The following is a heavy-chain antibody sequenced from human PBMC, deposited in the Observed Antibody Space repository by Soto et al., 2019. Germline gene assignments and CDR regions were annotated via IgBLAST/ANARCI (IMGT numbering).Heavy chain of an antibody. V-gene: IGHV3-30-3*01. CDR1: GFTFSIYA. Sequence: QVQLVESGGGVVQPGRSLRLSCAASGFTFSIYAMHWVRQAPGKGLEWVAVISYDGSNKYYADSVMGRFTISRDNSKNTRYLQMNSLRAEDTAVYYCARARLDTPALDYWGQGTLVTVSS. CDR3: ARARLDTPALDY. CDR2: ISYDGSNK. D-gene: IGHD2-2*01. J-gene: IGHJ4*02.